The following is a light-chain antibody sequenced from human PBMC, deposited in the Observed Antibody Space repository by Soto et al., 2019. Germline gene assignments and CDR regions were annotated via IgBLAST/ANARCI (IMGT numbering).Light chain of an antibody. CDR3: SSYTSTTTPYV. Sequence: QSVLTQPASVSGSPGQSITISCTGTSSDVGNYNYVSWYQLHPGKAPKLMISEVNNRPSAVSNRFSGSKSGNTASLTISALQAEDEADYYCSSYTSTTTPYVFGTGTKVTVL. CDR2: EVN. V-gene: IGLV2-14*01. CDR1: SSDVGNYNY. J-gene: IGLJ1*01.